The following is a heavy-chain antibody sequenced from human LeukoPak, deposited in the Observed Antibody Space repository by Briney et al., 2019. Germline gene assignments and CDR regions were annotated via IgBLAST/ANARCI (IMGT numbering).Heavy chain of an antibody. CDR3: ARAPKGALYGMDV. V-gene: IGHV3-48*03. CDR1: GFTFSSYE. D-gene: IGHD3-16*01. CDR2: ISSSGSTI. Sequence: GGSLRLSCAASGFTFSSYEMNWVRQAPGKGLEWVSYISSSGSTIYYAASVKGRFTISRDNAKNSLYLQMNSLRAEDTAVYYCARAPKGALYGMDVWGKGTTVTVSS. J-gene: IGHJ6*04.